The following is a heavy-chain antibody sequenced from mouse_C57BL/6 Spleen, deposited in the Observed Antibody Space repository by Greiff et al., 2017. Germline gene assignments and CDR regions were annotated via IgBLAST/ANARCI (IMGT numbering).Heavy chain of an antibody. CDR2: ISYDGSN. D-gene: IGHD2-4*01. V-gene: IGHV3-6*01. J-gene: IGHJ3*01. Sequence: ESGPGLVKPSQSLSLTCSVTGYSITSGYYWNWLRQFPGNKLEWMGYISYDGSNNYNPSLKNRISITRDTSKNQSFLKLNSVTTEDTATYYCAREGTTYDYDGFAYWGQGTLVTVSA. CDR3: AREGTTYDYDGFAY. CDR1: GYSITSGYY.